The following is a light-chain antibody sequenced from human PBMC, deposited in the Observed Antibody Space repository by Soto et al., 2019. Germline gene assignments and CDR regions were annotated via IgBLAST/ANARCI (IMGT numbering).Light chain of an antibody. CDR3: QQYNSYAPT. J-gene: IGKJ2*01. CDR1: QSISSW. V-gene: IGKV1-5*01. Sequence: DIQMTQSPSTLSASVGDRVTITCRASQSISSWLAWYQQKPGQAPTLLIYDASSLESGVPSRFSGSGSGTEFTLTISSLQPDDFATYYCQQYNSYAPTFGQGTKLEIK. CDR2: DAS.